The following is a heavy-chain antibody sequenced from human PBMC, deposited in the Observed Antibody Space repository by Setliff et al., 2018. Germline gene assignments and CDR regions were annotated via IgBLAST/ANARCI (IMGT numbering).Heavy chain of an antibody. CDR2: IYYSGST. J-gene: IGHJ6*02. Sequence: PSETLSLTCTVSGGSISSSSYYWGWIRQHPGKGLEWIGSIYYSGSTYYNPSLKSRVTISVDTSKNQFSLKLSSVTAADTAVYYCASDGQGNYNFWSGSYYYYGMDVWGQGTTVTVSS. V-gene: IGHV4-39*07. CDR3: ASDGQGNYNFWSGSYYYYGMDV. D-gene: IGHD3-3*01. CDR1: GGSISSSSYY.